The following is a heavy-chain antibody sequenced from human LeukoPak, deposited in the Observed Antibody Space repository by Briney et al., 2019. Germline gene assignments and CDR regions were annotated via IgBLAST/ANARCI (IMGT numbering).Heavy chain of an antibody. J-gene: IGHJ5*02. CDR3: ARTDCSGGSCYSVGFDP. Sequence: GESLKISCTGSGYSFTSYWIGWVRQMPGKGLEWMGIIYPGDSDTRYSPSFQGQVTISADKSISTAYLQWSSLKASDTAMYYCARTDCSGGSCYSVGFDPWGQGTLVTVSS. CDR1: GYSFTSYW. V-gene: IGHV5-51*01. D-gene: IGHD2-15*01. CDR2: IYPGDSDT.